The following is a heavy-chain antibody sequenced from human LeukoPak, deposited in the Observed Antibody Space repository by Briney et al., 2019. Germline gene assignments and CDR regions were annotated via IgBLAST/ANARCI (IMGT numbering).Heavy chain of an antibody. J-gene: IGHJ4*02. CDR2: ISGSGGST. Sequence: GGSLRLSCAASGFTFSSYAMSWVRQAPWKGLEWVSGISGSGGSTYYADSVKGRFTISRDNSKNTLYLQMNSLRADDTAVYYCAIKYDSSGFYFDYWGQGTLVTVSS. CDR1: GFTFSSYA. V-gene: IGHV3-23*01. CDR3: AIKYDSSGFYFDY. D-gene: IGHD3-22*01.